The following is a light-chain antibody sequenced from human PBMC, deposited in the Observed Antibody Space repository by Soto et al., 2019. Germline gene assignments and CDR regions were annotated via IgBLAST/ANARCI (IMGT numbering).Light chain of an antibody. J-gene: IGLJ3*02. Sequence: QSVLTQSASASASLGSSGKLTCILSSGHSTYIIAWHQQQPGKVPRFLMTLDRSGSYNRGSGVTDRFSGSSSGADRYLTISNRQFEDEGDYYCETWYSNTHKVFGGGTKLTVL. V-gene: IGLV4-60*02. CDR2: LDRSGSY. CDR3: ETWYSNTHKV. CDR1: SGHSTYI.